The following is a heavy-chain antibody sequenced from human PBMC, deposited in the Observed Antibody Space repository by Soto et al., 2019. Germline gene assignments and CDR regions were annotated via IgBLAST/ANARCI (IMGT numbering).Heavy chain of an antibody. CDR2: IFNSGQT. CDR3: AKPNSRSSSFLPARDA. J-gene: IGHJ6*02. D-gene: IGHD2-21*01. Sequence: SDTLCLTGSVSGVSVTGDADFWGWIRQFPGQGLEWIGAIFNSGQTFYNEFLESRVTMSVDPSHNQFSLRLTSVTAADTAVYFCAKPNSRSSSFLPARDAWGQGSKVTVCS. V-gene: IGHV4-39*01. CDR1: GVSVTGDADF.